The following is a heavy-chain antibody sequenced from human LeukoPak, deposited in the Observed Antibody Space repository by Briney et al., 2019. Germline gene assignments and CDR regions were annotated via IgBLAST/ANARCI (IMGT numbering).Heavy chain of an antibody. CDR3: ARAVRGSGFPFDY. J-gene: IGHJ4*02. CDR2: IYYSGST. Sequence: PSETLSLTCTVSGGSISSHYWTWVRQPPGKGLEWIGYIYYSGSTNYNPSLKSRVTISLDTSKNQFSLRLSSVTAADTAVYYCARAVRGSGFPFDYWGQGTLVTVSS. D-gene: IGHD6-19*01. V-gene: IGHV4-59*11. CDR1: GGSISSHY.